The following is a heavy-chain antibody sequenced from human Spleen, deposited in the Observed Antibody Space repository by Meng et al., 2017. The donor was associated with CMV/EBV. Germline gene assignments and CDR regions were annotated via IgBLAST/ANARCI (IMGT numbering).Heavy chain of an antibody. CDR1: GFTFSSYS. V-gene: IGHV3-48*04. D-gene: IGHD6-6*01. Sequence: GESLKISCAASGFTFSSYSMNWVRQAPGKGLEWVSYISSSSSTIYYADSVKGRFTISRDNAKNSLYLQMNSLRAEDTAVYYCARDRQLVWFDPWGQGTLVPFSS. J-gene: IGHJ5*02. CDR2: ISSSSSTI. CDR3: ARDRQLVWFDP.